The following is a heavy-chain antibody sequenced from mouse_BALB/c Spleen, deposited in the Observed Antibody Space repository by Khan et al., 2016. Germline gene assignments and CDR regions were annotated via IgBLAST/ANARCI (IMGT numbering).Heavy chain of an antibody. CDR2: IDPANGNT. Sequence: MQLKQSGAELVKPRASVKLSCTASGFNIKDTYMHWVKQRPEQGLEWIGRIDPANGNTKYDPKFQGKATITADTSSNTAYLQLSSLTSEDTAVYYCARSPYDYDVGFAYWGQGTLVTVSA. D-gene: IGHD2-4*01. J-gene: IGHJ3*01. CDR3: ARSPYDYDVGFAY. CDR1: GFNIKDTY. V-gene: IGHV14-3*02.